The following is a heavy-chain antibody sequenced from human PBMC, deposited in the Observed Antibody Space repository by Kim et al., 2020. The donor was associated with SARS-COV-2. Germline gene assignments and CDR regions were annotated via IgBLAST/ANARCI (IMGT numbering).Heavy chain of an antibody. J-gene: IGHJ6*02. CDR3: ARDTAMANYYYYGMDV. CDR1: GFTFSSYS. Sequence: GGSLRLSCAASGFTFSSYSMNWVRQAPGKGLEWVSYISSSSSTIYYADSVKGRFTISRDNAKNSLYLQMNSLRAEDTAVYYCARDTAMANYYYYGMDVWGQGTTVTVSS. D-gene: IGHD5-18*01. V-gene: IGHV3-48*04. CDR2: ISSSSSTI.